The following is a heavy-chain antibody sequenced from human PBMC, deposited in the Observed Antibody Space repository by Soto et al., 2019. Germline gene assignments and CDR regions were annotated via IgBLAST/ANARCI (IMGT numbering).Heavy chain of an antibody. CDR1: GGSVSSGSYY. Sequence: SETLSLTCTVSGGSVSSGSYYWSWIRQPPGKGLEWIGYIYYSGSTNYNPSLKSRVTISVDTSKNQFSLKLSSVTAADTAVYYCARVEQWLVGVGAFDIWGQGTMVTVSS. D-gene: IGHD6-19*01. J-gene: IGHJ3*02. CDR2: IYYSGST. V-gene: IGHV4-61*01. CDR3: ARVEQWLVGVGAFDI.